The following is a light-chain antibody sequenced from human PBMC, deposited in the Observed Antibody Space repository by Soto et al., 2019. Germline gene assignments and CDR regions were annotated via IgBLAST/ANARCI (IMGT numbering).Light chain of an antibody. CDR3: SSYTTSSSYV. V-gene: IGLV2-14*01. Sequence: QSVLTQPASVSGSPGQSITISCTGTSSDVGGYIYVSWYQQHPGKAPKLMIYDVTSRPSGVSYRFSGSKSGNTASLTISGLQAVDEADYYCSSYTTSSSYVFGNGTKVTVL. CDR1: SSDVGGYIY. CDR2: DVT. J-gene: IGLJ1*01.